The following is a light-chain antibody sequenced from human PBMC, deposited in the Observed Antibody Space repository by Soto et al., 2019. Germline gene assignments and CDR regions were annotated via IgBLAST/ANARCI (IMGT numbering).Light chain of an antibody. CDR3: QQYNNWPRT. CDR2: GAS. J-gene: IGKJ1*01. Sequence: VMTQSPDPLSVSPGERATLSCRASQSVSSNLAWYQQKLGQAPRLLIYGASTRATDIPPRFSGSGSGTEFTLTISSLQSEDVAMYYCQQYNNWPRTLGQGTKVDIK. V-gene: IGKV3-15*01. CDR1: QSVSSN.